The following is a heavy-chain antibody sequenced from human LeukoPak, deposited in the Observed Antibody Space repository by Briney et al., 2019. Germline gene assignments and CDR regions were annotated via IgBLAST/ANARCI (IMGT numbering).Heavy chain of an antibody. CDR3: ARDYGFSSGWSYFDY. Sequence: GASVKVSCKASGYTFTSYYMHWVRQAPGQGLEWMGIINPSGGSTSYAQKFQGRVTMTRDTSTSTVYMELSSLRSEDKAVYYCARDYGFSSGWSYFDYWGQGTLVTVSS. J-gene: IGHJ4*02. CDR1: GYTFTSYY. D-gene: IGHD6-19*01. V-gene: IGHV1-46*01. CDR2: INPSGGST.